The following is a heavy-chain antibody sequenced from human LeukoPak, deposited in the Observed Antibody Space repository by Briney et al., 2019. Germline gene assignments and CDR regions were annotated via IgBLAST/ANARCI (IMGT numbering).Heavy chain of an antibody. V-gene: IGHV4-59*01. D-gene: IGHD3-9*01. J-gene: IGHJ4*02. CDR3: ARFEGYDILTGYSYYFDY. CDR2: IYSSGST. Sequence: PSETLSLTCTVSGGSISSYYWSWIRQPPGKGLEWIGYIYSSGSTNYNRSLKGGVTISVDTSKNQFSLKLSSVSAADTAVYYCARFEGYDILTGYSYYFDYWGQGTLVPVSS. CDR1: GGSISSYY.